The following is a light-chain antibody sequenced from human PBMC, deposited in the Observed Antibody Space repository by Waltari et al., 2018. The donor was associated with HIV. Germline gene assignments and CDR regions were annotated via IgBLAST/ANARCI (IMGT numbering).Light chain of an antibody. CDR2: GNT. CDR3: NSRDSSGNRVV. Sequence: SSELTQDPAVSVALGQTVRITCQGDSLRNYFASWYQQKPGPAPILFIYGNTNRPSGIPDRFSGSNSGNAVSLTITGAQAGDEADYYCNSRDSSGNRVVFGGGTKLTVL. J-gene: IGLJ2*01. CDR1: SLRNYF. V-gene: IGLV3-19*01.